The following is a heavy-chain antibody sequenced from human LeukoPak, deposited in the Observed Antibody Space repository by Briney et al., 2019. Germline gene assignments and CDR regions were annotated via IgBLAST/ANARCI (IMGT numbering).Heavy chain of an antibody. V-gene: IGHV3-33*01. CDR2: IFYDGSEQ. J-gene: IGHJ3*02. CDR3: AGDPPSSGWALDI. CDR1: GFTFSSYA. Sequence: PGGSLRLSCAASGFTFSSYAMHWVRQAPGKGLEWVTFIFYDGSEQFYADSVKGRFTISRDNSRNTVSLQMNSLRAEDTAVYYCAGDPPSSGWALDIWGQGTMVTVSS. D-gene: IGHD6-19*01.